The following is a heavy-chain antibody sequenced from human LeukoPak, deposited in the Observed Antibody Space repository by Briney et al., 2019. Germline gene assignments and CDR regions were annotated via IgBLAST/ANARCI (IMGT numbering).Heavy chain of an antibody. J-gene: IGHJ4*02. CDR2: ISGSGGST. Sequence: GGSLRLSCAASGFTFSSYAMSWVRQAPGKGLEWVSAISGSGGSTYYADSVKGRFTISRDNSKNTLYLQMNSLRAEDTAVYYCAKMYYYDSSGYQDYFDYWGQGTLATVSS. D-gene: IGHD3-22*01. V-gene: IGHV3-23*01. CDR3: AKMYYYDSSGYQDYFDY. CDR1: GFTFSSYA.